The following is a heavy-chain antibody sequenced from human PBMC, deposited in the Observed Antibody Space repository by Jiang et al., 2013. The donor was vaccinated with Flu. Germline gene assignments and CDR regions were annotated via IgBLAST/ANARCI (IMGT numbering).Heavy chain of an antibody. CDR2: INAGNGNT. D-gene: IGHD4-17*01. V-gene: IGHV1-3*01. J-gene: IGHJ6*02. CDR1: GYTFTSYA. Sequence: SGAEVKKPGASVKVSCKASGYTFTSYAMHWVRQAPGQRLEWMGWINAGNGNTKYSQKFQGRVTITRDTSASTAYMELSSLRSEDTAVYYCARDYGGYYYYYGMDVWGQGTTVTVSS. CDR3: ARDYGGYYYYYGMDV.